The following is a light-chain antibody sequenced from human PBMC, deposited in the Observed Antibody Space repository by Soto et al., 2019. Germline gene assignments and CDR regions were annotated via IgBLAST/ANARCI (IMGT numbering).Light chain of an antibody. CDR1: NSDIGGYYY. CDR2: QVT. V-gene: IGLV2-14*01. CDR3: TSYSRINTFYV. Sequence: SALTQPASVSGSPGQSITISCTGTNSDIGGYYYVSWYQHHPGKAPKLMIYQVTNRPSGVSNRFSGSKSGNTASLTISGLQAEDEADYYCTSYSRINTFYVFGAGTKVIVL. J-gene: IGLJ1*01.